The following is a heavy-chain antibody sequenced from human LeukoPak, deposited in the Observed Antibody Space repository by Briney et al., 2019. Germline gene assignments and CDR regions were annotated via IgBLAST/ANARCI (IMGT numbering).Heavy chain of an antibody. D-gene: IGHD6-13*01. V-gene: IGHV3-23*01. CDR3: AREKGYSSSWRVNYYFDY. CDR2: ISGYGDNT. CDR1: GFTFSING. J-gene: IGHJ4*02. Sequence: GGSLRLSCAASGFTFSINGMSWVRQAPGKGLEWVSAISGYGDNTYYADSVKGRFTISRDNAKNSLYLQMNSLRAEDTAVYYCAREKGYSSSWRVNYYFDYWGQGTLVTVSS.